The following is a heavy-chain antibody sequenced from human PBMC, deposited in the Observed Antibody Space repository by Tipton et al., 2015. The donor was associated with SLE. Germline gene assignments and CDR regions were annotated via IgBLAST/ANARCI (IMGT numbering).Heavy chain of an antibody. V-gene: IGHV4-61*09. CDR1: GDSISSGRHY. CDR3: ARHLCTNGVRPFDY. D-gene: IGHD2-8*01. CDR2: IYENGGT. J-gene: IGHJ4*02. Sequence: TLSLTCTVSGDSISSGRHYWSWIRQPAGKGLEWIGHIYENGGTNYNPSLRSRVTMSVDTSKNQFSLDLTSLTAADTAVYYCARHLCTNGVRPFDYWGQGILVTVSS.